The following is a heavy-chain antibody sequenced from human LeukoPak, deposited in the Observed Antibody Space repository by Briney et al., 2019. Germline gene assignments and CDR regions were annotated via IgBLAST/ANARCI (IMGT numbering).Heavy chain of an antibody. Sequence: ASVKVSCKASGYTFTGYYMHWVRQAPGQGLEWMGWINPNSGGTNYAQKFQGRVTMTRDTSISTAYMELSRLRSDDTAVYYCARGSLTLVVAGDAFDIWGQGTMVTVSS. CDR1: GYTFTGYY. D-gene: IGHD6-13*01. J-gene: IGHJ3*02. CDR3: ARGSLTLVVAGDAFDI. CDR2: INPNSGGT. V-gene: IGHV1-2*02.